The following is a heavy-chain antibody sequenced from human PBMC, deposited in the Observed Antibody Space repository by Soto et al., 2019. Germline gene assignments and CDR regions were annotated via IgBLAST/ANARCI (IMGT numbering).Heavy chain of an antibody. CDR3: ARRWGRSFDY. V-gene: IGHV1-46*01. D-gene: IGHD2-15*01. Sequence: ASVKVSCKAPGYTLTSYYMHWVRQAPGQGLEWMGIINPSGGSTNYAQKFQGRVTMTRDTSTSTVYMELSSLRSEDTAVYYCARRWGRSFDYWGQGTLVTVSS. J-gene: IGHJ4*02. CDR1: GYTLTSYY. CDR2: INPSGGST.